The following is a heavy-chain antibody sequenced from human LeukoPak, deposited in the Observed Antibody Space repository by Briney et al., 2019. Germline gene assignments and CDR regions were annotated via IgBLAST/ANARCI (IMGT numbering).Heavy chain of an antibody. J-gene: IGHJ6*02. Sequence: GRSLRLSCAASGFTFSSYGMHWVRQAPGKGLEWVAVIWYDGSNKYYADSVRGRFTISRDNSKNTLYLQMNSLRAEDTAVYSCAKEAYYYDSRGYHNYYYYGMDVWGQGTTVTVSS. V-gene: IGHV3-33*06. D-gene: IGHD3-22*01. CDR1: GFTFSSYG. CDR2: IWYDGSNK. CDR3: AKEAYYYDSRGYHNYYYYGMDV.